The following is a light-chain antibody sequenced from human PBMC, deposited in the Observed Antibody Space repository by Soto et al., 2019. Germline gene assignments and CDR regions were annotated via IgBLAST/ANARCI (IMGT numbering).Light chain of an antibody. Sequence: DIQMTQSPYTLSASVGDRVTITCRASQSISGWLAWYQQKPGRAPKLLINDAFNRATGIPDRFSGGGSGTDFTLTITRLEPEDFAVYYCQYYGNSPLTFGQGTKVDIK. CDR1: QSISGW. V-gene: IGKV1-5*01. J-gene: IGKJ1*01. CDR3: QYYGNSPLT. CDR2: DAF.